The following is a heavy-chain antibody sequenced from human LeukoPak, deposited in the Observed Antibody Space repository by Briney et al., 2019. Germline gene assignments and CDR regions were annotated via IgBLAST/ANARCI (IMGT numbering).Heavy chain of an antibody. CDR1: GFTFSSYA. V-gene: IGHV3-30*04. CDR3: ARDRWYYDILTGSTRYYYYYGMDV. D-gene: IGHD3-9*01. Sequence: GGSLRLSCAASGFTFSSYAIHWVRQAPGKGLEWVAVISYEGSNKYYADSVEGRFTISRDNSKNTLYLQMNSLRAEDTAVYYCARDRWYYDILTGSTRYYYYYGMDVWGQGTTVTVSS. CDR2: ISYEGSNK. J-gene: IGHJ6*02.